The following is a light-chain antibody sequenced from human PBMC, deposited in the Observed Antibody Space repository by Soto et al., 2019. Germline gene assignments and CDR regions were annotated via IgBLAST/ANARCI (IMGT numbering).Light chain of an antibody. Sequence: QSVLTQPASVSGSTGQSITISCTGTSSDVGGYNYVSWYQQHPGKAPKLMIYDVSNRPSGVSNRFSGSKSGNTASLTISGLQAEDEADYYCSSYTSSSTYVFGTGTKVTVL. CDR1: SSDVGGYNY. CDR3: SSYTSSSTYV. J-gene: IGLJ1*01. V-gene: IGLV2-14*01. CDR2: DVS.